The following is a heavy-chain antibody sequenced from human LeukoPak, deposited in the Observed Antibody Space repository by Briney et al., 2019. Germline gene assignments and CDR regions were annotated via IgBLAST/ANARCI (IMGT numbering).Heavy chain of an antibody. CDR3: AKSGDYVLDWYFDL. CDR1: GFTFDDYA. CDR2: ISWNGVSI. V-gene: IGHV3-9*01. J-gene: IGHJ2*01. Sequence: PGGSLRLSCAASGFTFDDYAMHWVQQAPGKGLEWVSGISWNGVSIGYADSVKGRFTISRDNAKNCLYLQMNSLRAEDTALYYCAKSGDYVLDWYFDLWGRGTLVTVSS. D-gene: IGHD4-17*01.